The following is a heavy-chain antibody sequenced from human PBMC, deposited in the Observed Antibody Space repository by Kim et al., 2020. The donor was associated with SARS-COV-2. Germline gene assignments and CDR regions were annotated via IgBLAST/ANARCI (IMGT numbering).Heavy chain of an antibody. CDR1: GFTFSSYA. CDR3: ARDRQQWLVVWGMDV. CDR2: ISYDGSNK. V-gene: IGHV3-30-3*01. Sequence: GGSLRLSCAASGFTFSSYAMHWVRQAPGKGLEWVAVISYDGSNKYYADSVKGRFTISRDNSKNTLYLQMNSLRAEDTAVYYCARDRQQWLVVWGMDVWGQGTTVTVSS. D-gene: IGHD6-19*01. J-gene: IGHJ6*02.